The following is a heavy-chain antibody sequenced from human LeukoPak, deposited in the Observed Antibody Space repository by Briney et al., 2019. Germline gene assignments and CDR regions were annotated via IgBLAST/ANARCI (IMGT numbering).Heavy chain of an antibody. CDR3: AKDLVAVAPGAFDI. J-gene: IGHJ3*02. D-gene: IGHD6-19*01. CDR1: GVTFDDYA. V-gene: IGHV3-9*01. CDR2: ISWNSGSI. Sequence: GGSLRLSCAASGVTFDDYAMHWVRQAPGKGLEWVSGISWNSGSIGYADSVKGRFTISRDNAKNSLYLQMNSLRAEDTALYYCAKDLVAVAPGAFDIWGQGTMVTVSS.